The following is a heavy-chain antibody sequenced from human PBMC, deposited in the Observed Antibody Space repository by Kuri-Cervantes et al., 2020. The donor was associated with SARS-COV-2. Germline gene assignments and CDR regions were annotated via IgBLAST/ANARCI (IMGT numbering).Heavy chain of an antibody. J-gene: IGHJ4*02. V-gene: IGHV4-61*01. CDR2: IYYSGST. D-gene: IGHD3-10*01. CDR1: GGSVSGGSHY. CDR3: ARTLDYYGSGTYCFDY. Sequence: ESLKISCIVSGGSVSGGSHYWSWIRQPPGKGLEWIGYIYYSGSTKYNPSLKSRVTMSVDTSKNQFSLKLNSVTPADTAVYYCARTLDYYGSGTYCFDYWGQGTLGTVSS.